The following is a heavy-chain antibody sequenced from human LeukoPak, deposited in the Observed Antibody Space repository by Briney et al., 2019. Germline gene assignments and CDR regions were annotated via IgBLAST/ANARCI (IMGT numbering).Heavy chain of an antibody. V-gene: IGHV3-30*01. CDR1: GFTFSSYA. D-gene: IGHD4-23*01. CDR3: AREARTTVVTEGGFDY. J-gene: IGHJ4*02. Sequence: GGSLRLSCAASGFTFSSYAMHWARQAPGKGLEWVAVISYDGSNKYYADSVKGRFTISRDNSKNTLYLQMNSLRAEDTAVYYCAREARTTVVTEGGFDYWGQGTLVTVSS. CDR2: ISYDGSNK.